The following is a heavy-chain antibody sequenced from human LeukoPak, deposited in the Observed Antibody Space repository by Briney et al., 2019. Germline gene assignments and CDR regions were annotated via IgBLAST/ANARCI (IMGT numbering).Heavy chain of an antibody. Sequence: ASVKVSCKASGYTFTGYYMHWVRQAPGQGREWMGWINPNSGGTNYAQKFQGRVTMTRDTSISTAYMELSRLRSDDTAVYYCARGGIAAAGTNFDDAFDIWGQGTMVTVSS. V-gene: IGHV1-2*02. D-gene: IGHD6-13*01. CDR3: ARGGIAAAGTNFDDAFDI. CDR2: INPNSGGT. CDR1: GYTFTGYY. J-gene: IGHJ3*02.